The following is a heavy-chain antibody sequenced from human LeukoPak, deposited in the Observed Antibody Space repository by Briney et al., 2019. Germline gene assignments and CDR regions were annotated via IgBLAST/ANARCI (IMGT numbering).Heavy chain of an antibody. D-gene: IGHD3-9*01. CDR3: ARGHYDVLAASYKWTPDY. V-gene: IGHV3-21*01. Sequence: PGGSLGLSCAASGFTFNTFNMKWVRQAPGKGLEWVSSITSGGDYIYYADSVKGRFTTSRDNAKNSLSLQLNSLRVEDTAVYYCARGHYDVLAASYKWTPDYWGQGTLVTVSS. CDR2: ITSGGDYI. CDR1: GFTFNTFN. J-gene: IGHJ4*02.